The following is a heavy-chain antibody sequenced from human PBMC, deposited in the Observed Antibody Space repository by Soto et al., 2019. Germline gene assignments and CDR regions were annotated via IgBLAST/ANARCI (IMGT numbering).Heavy chain of an antibody. CDR2: INPNSGGI. Sequence: ASVKVSCKASGYTFTDYYIHWVRQAPGQGLEWMGWINPNSGGINYAQKFQGRVTVTRDTSVTTGYMELSRLRSDDTAVYYCAKGPYYGGENDYWGQGTLVTVSS. J-gene: IGHJ4*02. CDR1: GYTFTDYY. D-gene: IGHD4-17*01. CDR3: AKGPYYGGENDY. V-gene: IGHV1-2*02.